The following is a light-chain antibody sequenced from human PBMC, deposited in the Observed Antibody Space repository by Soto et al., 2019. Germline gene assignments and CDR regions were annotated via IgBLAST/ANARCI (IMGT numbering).Light chain of an antibody. CDR2: SND. J-gene: IGLJ2*01. CDR1: SSNIGDNT. V-gene: IGLV1-44*01. CDR3: AVWDDSLGGVV. Sequence: QSVLTQPPSASGTPGQSVTISCSGSSSNIGDNTVNWYQQLPGTAPKLLMYSNDQRWSGVPDRFSGSKSGTSASLAISGLQSEDEAEYYCAVWDDSLGGVVFGGGTKLTVL.